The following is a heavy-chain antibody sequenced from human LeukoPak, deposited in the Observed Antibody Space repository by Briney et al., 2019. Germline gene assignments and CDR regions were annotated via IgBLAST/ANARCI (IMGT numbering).Heavy chain of an antibody. CDR3: ARAQSGGDYYYYYYYMDV. CDR1: GGSISSYY. J-gene: IGHJ6*03. Sequence: SETLSLTCTVSGGSISSYYWSWIRQPPGKGLEWIGYIYYSGSTNYNPSLKSRVTISVDTSKNQFSLELSSVTAADTAVYYCARAQSGGDYYYYYYYMDVWGKGTTVTIPS. CDR2: IYYSGST. V-gene: IGHV4-59*01. D-gene: IGHD4-17*01.